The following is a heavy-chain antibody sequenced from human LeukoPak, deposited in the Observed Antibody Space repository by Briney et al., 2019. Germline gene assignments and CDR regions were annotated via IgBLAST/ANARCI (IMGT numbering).Heavy chain of an antibody. Sequence: GGSLRLSCAASGFTFSSYDMHWVRHATGKGLEWVSAIGTAGDTYYPGSVKGRFTISRENAKNSLYLQMNSLRAGDTAVYYCARRARYSSTWYSLYYFDYWGQGTLVTVSS. CDR3: ARRARYSSTWYSLYYFDY. J-gene: IGHJ4*02. D-gene: IGHD6-13*01. CDR2: IGTAGDT. V-gene: IGHV3-13*01. CDR1: GFTFSSYD.